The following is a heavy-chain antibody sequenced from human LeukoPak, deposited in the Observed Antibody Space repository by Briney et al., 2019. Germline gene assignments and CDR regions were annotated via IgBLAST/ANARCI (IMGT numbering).Heavy chain of an antibody. Sequence: GGSLRLSCAASGFTVSSNYMSWVRQAPGKWLEWVSVIYSGGSTYYADSVKGRFTISRDNSKNTLYLQMNSLRAEDTAVYYCARAGYYDSSGLFGAFDIWGQGTMVTVSS. D-gene: IGHD3-22*01. CDR2: IYSGGST. CDR1: GFTVSSNY. V-gene: IGHV3-66*02. CDR3: ARAGYYDSSGLFGAFDI. J-gene: IGHJ3*02.